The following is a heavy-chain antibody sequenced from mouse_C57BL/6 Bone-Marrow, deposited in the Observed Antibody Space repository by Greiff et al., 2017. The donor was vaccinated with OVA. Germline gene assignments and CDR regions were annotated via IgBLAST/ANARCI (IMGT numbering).Heavy chain of an antibody. J-gene: IGHJ3*01. CDR2: ISYDGSN. Sequence: DVKLQESGPGLVKPSQSLSLTCSVTGYSITSGYYWNWIRQFPGNKLEWMGYISYDGSNNYNPSLKNRISITRDTSKNQFFLKLNSVTTEDTATYYCARGGSNYRFAYWGQGTLVTVSA. V-gene: IGHV3-6*01. D-gene: IGHD2-5*01. CDR3: ARGGSNYRFAY. CDR1: GYSITSGYY.